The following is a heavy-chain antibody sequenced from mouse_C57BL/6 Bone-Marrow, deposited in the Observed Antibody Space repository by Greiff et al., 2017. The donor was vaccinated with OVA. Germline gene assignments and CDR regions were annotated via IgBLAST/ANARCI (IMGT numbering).Heavy chain of an antibody. CDR1: GYTFTSYW. D-gene: IGHD2-4*01. V-gene: IGHV1-50*01. J-gene: IGHJ4*01. Sequence: QVQLQQPGAELVKPGASVKLSCKASGYTFTSYWMQWVKQRPGQGLEWIGEIDPSDSYTNYNQKFKGKATLTVDKSSSTAYMQLSSLTSEDAAVYYCARDYYDAMDYWGQGTSVTVSS. CDR3: ARDYYDAMDY. CDR2: IDPSDSYT.